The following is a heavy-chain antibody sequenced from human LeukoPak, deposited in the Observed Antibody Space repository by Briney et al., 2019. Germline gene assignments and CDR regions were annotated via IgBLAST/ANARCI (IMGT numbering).Heavy chain of an antibody. CDR1: GFTFSSYW. CDR3: ARGEVVVAATPFDY. J-gene: IGHJ4*02. D-gene: IGHD2-15*01. Sequence: GGSLRLSCAASGFTFSSYWMHWVRQAPGKGLVWVSRINSDESSTSYADYVKGRFSISRDNAKNTLYLQMTSLRAEDTAMYYCARGEVVVAATPFDYWGQGTLVTVSS. CDR2: INSDESST. V-gene: IGHV3-74*01.